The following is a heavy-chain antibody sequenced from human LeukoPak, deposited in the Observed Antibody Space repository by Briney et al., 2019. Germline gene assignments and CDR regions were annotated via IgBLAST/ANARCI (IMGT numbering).Heavy chain of an antibody. CDR3: AKGVLRYFDWLSYFDY. CDR2: ISSSSSTI. D-gene: IGHD3-9*01. CDR1: GFTFSRYS. Sequence: GGSLRLSCAASGFTFSRYSMNWVRQTPGKGLEWVSYISSSSSTIYYADSVKGRFTISRDNSKNTLYLQMNSLRAEDTAVYYCAKGVLRYFDWLSYFDYWGQGTLVTVSS. J-gene: IGHJ4*02. V-gene: IGHV3-48*01.